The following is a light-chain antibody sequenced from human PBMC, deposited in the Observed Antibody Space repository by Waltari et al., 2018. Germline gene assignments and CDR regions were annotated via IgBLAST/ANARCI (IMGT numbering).Light chain of an antibody. CDR3: ATWDDSLNGPV. Sequence: QSVLTQPPSASGTPGQRMTTPCSGSSSNIGSNTVNLYQQLPGTAPKFLIYSNIPRPSGVPDRFSGSKSGTSASLAIRGLQSEDEADYFCATWDDSLNGPVFGGGTKLTVL. CDR1: SSNIGSNT. J-gene: IGLJ2*01. V-gene: IGLV1-44*01. CDR2: SNI.